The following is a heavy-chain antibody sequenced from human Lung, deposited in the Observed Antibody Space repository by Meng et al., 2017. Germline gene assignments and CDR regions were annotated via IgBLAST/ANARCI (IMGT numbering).Heavy chain of an antibody. Sequence: QVQLQQGGAGLFKASETMPRTCVVSGGSVSDYYWSWIRQPPGKGLEWIGEINHSGSTNYNPSLESRATISVDTSQNNLSLKLSSVTAADSAVYYCARGPTTMAHDFDYWGQGTLVTVSS. D-gene: IGHD4-11*01. V-gene: IGHV4-34*01. CDR2: INHSGST. CDR3: ARGPTTMAHDFDY. J-gene: IGHJ4*02. CDR1: GGSVSDYY.